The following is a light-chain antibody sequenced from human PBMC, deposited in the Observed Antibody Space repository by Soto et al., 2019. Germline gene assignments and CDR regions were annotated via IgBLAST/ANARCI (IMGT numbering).Light chain of an antibody. CDR3: CSYAGSRVV. J-gene: IGLJ1*01. V-gene: IGLV2-23*02. CDR1: SSDVGSYNL. CDR2: EVS. Sequence: QSVLTQPASLSGSPGQSITISCTGTSSDVGSYNLVSWYQQHPGKAPKLMIYEVSKRPSGVSNRFSGSKSGNTASLTISGLQAEDEADYYCCSYAGSRVVFGTGTKVTV.